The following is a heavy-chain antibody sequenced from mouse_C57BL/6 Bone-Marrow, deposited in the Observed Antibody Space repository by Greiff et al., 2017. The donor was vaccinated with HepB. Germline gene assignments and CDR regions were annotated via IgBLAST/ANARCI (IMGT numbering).Heavy chain of an antibody. Sequence: VQLQQSGAELARPGASVKLSCKASGYTFTSYGISWVKQSTGQGLEWIGEIYPRSGNTYYNEKFKGKATLTADKSSSTAYMELRSLTSEDTAVYYCAMITTVVANAMDYWGQGTSVTVSS. J-gene: IGHJ4*01. CDR1: GYTFTSYG. CDR2: IYPRSGNT. V-gene: IGHV1-81*01. CDR3: AMITTVVANAMDY. D-gene: IGHD1-1*01.